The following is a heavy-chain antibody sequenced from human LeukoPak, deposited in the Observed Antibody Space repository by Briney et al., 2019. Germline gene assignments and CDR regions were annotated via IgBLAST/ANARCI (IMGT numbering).Heavy chain of an antibody. CDR2: IYYSGST. CDR3: ARGLEFPITIFGVAASKPPTEKNWFDP. Sequence: KASETLSLTCTVSGGSISSSSYYWGWIRQPPGKGLEWIGSIYYSGSTYYNPSLKSRVTISVDTSKNQFSLKLSSVTAADTAVYYCARGLEFPITIFGVAASKPPTEKNWFDPWGQGTLVTVSS. J-gene: IGHJ5*02. D-gene: IGHD3-3*01. CDR1: GGSISSSSYY. V-gene: IGHV4-39*01.